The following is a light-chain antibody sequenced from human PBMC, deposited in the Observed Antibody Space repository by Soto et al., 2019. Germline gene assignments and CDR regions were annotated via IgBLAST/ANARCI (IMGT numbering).Light chain of an antibody. Sequence: DIQLTPAPSTLSGSVGDRVTITCRASQTISSWLAWYQQKPGKAPKLLIYKASTLKSGVPSRFSGSGSGTEFTLTISSLQPDDFAPYYCQHYNSYSEAFGQGTKVDIK. CDR3: QHYNSYSEA. V-gene: IGKV1-5*03. CDR1: QTISSW. J-gene: IGKJ1*01. CDR2: KAS.